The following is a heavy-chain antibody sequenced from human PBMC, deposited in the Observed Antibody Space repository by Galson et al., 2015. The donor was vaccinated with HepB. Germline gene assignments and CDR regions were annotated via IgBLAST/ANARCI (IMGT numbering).Heavy chain of an antibody. V-gene: IGHV1-46*01. CDR3: ARRPSSQSVYYYGMDV. Sequence: SVKVSCKASGYTLTSYYMHWVRQAPGQGLEWMGIINPSGGSTNYAQNFQGRVTMTRDTSTSTVYMELNSLRSEDTAVYYCARRPSSQSVYYYGMDVWGQGTTVTVSS. J-gene: IGHJ6*02. CDR1: GYTLTSYY. CDR2: INPSGGST.